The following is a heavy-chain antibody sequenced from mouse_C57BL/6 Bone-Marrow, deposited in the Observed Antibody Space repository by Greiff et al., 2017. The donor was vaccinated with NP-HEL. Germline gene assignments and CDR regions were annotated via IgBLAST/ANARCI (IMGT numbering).Heavy chain of an antibody. Sequence: VQLQQSGAELVRPGASVKLSCTASGFNITDDYMHWVKQRPEQGLEWIGWIDPENGDTEYASKFQGKATITADTSSNTAYLQLSSLTSEDTAVYYCTTDGYYVGFAYWGQGTLVTVSA. J-gene: IGHJ3*01. D-gene: IGHD2-3*01. V-gene: IGHV14-4*01. CDR1: GFNITDDY. CDR2: IDPENGDT. CDR3: TTDGYYVGFAY.